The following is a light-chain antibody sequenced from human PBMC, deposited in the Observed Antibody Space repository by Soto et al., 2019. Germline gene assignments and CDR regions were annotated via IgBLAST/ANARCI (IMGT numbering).Light chain of an antibody. CDR1: QGIRSY. V-gene: IGKV1-9*01. Sequence: DIQFTQSPSFLSASVGDRVTITCRASQGIRSYLAWYRQRPGKAPELLIYGASTLRPGGASRFSGSGSGTEFTLTISSLQPEDFATYFCQQLNTFPPFFTFGPGTKVDIK. CDR2: GAS. J-gene: IGKJ3*01. CDR3: QQLNTFPPFFT.